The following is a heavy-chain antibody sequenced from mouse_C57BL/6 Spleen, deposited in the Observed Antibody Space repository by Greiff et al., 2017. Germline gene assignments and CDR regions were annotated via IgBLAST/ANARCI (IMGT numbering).Heavy chain of an antibody. CDR1: GFTFSDYG. V-gene: IGHV5-17*01. D-gene: IGHD1-1*01. J-gene: IGHJ1*03. CDR2: ISSGSSTI. CDR3: ASSDYYGSSYWYFDV. Sequence: EVKLVESGGGLVKPGGSLKLSCAASGFTFSDYGMHWVRQAPEKGLEWVAYISSGSSTIYYADTVKGRFTISRDNAKNTLCLQMTSLRSEDTAMYYCASSDYYGSSYWYFDVWGTGTTVTVSS.